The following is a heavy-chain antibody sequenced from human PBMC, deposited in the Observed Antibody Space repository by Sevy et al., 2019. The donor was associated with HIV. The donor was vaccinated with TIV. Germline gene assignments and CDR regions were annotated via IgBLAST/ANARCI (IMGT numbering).Heavy chain of an antibody. CDR3: AKENIPHYYGSGSSN. V-gene: IGHV3-30*18. CDR2: ISDDGSNK. CDR1: GFTFSNYG. D-gene: IGHD3-10*01. Sequence: GGSLRLSCAASGFTFSNYGVLWVRQAPGKGLEWVAFISDDGSNKYYEDSVKGRFTISRDNSKNTLFLKMNRLRAEDTAVYYCAKENIPHYYGSGSSNWGQGTLVTVSS. J-gene: IGHJ1*01.